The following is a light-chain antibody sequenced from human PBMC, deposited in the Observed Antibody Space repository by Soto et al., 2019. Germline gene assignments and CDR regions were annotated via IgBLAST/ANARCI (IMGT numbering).Light chain of an antibody. CDR2: DVS. CDR1: SSDIGGYNY. CDR3: SSFSVASPL. V-gene: IGLV2-14*01. J-gene: IGLJ1*01. Sequence: QSVLTQPAPVSGSPGQSVTISCAGTSSDIGGYNYVSWYQHHPGTAPKLIIYDVSSRPSGVSHRFSASKSGNTASLTISGLQAEDEADYYCSSFSVASPLFGTGTKVTVL.